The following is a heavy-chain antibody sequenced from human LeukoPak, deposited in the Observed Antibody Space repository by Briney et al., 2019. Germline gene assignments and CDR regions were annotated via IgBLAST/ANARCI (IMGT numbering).Heavy chain of an antibody. V-gene: IGHV1-18*01. CDR1: GYTFTSYG. J-gene: IGHJ4*02. D-gene: IGHD3-3*01. Sequence: ASEKVSCKASGYTFTSYGISWVRQAPGQGLEWMGWISAYNGNTNYAQKLQGRVTMTTDTSTSTAYMELRSLRSDDTAVYYCARGRITIFGVVITDVYYFDYWGQGTLVTVSS. CDR3: ARGRITIFGVVITDVYYFDY. CDR2: ISAYNGNT.